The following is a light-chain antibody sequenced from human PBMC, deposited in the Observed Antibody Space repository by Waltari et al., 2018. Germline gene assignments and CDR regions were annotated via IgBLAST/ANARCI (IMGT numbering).Light chain of an antibody. CDR3: SSYADNYFYV. V-gene: IGLV2-14*01. CDR1: SSDVGSYKY. Sequence: QSALTQPASVSGSPGQSITISCTGTSSDVGSYKYVSWYQQHPGKTPKLIVCEVNNRPPGVSKRFSGSKAGNTASLTISGLQAEDEADYYCSSYADNYFYVFGTGTKVTVL. J-gene: IGLJ1*01. CDR2: EVN.